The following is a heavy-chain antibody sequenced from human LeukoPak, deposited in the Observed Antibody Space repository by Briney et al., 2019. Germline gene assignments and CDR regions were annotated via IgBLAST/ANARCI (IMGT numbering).Heavy chain of an antibody. CDR3: ARHYGP. J-gene: IGHJ4*02. CDR2: IYYSGST. D-gene: IGHD3-16*01. Sequence: PSETLSLTCAVYGGSFSGYYCNWIRQPPGKGLEWIGSIYYSGSTYYNPSLKSRVTISVDTSKNQFSLKLNSVTATDTAVYYCARHYGPWGQGTLVTVSS. CDR1: GGSFSGYY. V-gene: IGHV4-34*01.